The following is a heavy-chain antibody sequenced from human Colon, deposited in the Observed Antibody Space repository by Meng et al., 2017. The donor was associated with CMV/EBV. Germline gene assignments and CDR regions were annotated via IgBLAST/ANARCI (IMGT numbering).Heavy chain of an antibody. CDR1: GDSFNSPDYY. CDR3: ARSPYSGSALPFVDY. D-gene: IGHD1-26*01. Sequence: QVQLQESGPGLVKPSQTLFLTCTVSGDSFNSPDYYWSWIRQPPEKGLEGIGYIYYSGSTYYNPSLKSRVSISGDTSNKQFSLKLTSVTAADTAVYYCARSPYSGSALPFVDYCGQGSLFTVSS. J-gene: IGHJ4*02. V-gene: IGHV4-30-4*01. CDR2: IYYSGST.